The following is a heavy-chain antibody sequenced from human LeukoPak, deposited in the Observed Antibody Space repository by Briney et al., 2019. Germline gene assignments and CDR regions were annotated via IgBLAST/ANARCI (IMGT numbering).Heavy chain of an antibody. D-gene: IGHD5-18*01. V-gene: IGHV1-46*01. CDR1: GYTFTSYY. CDR3: ARDPSYGSIVYYFDY. CDR2: INPSGGST. J-gene: IGHJ4*02. Sequence: ASVKVSCKASGYTFTSYYMHWVRQAPGQGLEWMGIINPSGGSTSYAQKFQGRATMTRDTSTSTVYMELSSLRSEDTAVYYCARDPSYGSIVYYFDYWGQGTLVTVSS.